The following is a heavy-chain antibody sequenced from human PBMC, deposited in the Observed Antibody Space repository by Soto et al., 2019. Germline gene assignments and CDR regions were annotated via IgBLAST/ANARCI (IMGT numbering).Heavy chain of an antibody. J-gene: IGHJ6*02. CDR1: GGSISSYY. V-gene: IGHV4-59*01. D-gene: IGHD3-22*01. CDR2: IYYSGST. Sequence: SETLSLTCTVSGGSISSYYWSWIRQPPGKGLEWIGYIYYSGSTNYNPSLKSRVTISVDTSKNQFSLKLSSVTAADTAVYYCASHRGYYDSSGYVYYYYGMDVWGQGTTVTVSS. CDR3: ASHRGYYDSSGYVYYYYGMDV.